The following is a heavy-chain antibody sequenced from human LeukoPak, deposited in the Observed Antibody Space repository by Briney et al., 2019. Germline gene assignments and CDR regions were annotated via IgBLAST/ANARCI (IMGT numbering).Heavy chain of an antibody. Sequence: GGSLRLSRAASGFAFSSHYMTWVRQAPGKGLEWVATIKQSGSETYYVDSVKGRFTISRDDAKSSLYLQMNSLGVDDTAVYYCTRGQQMVLWFDPWGQGTLVDVSS. CDR2: IKQSGSET. CDR3: TRGQQMVLWFDP. V-gene: IGHV3-7*01. D-gene: IGHD6-13*01. CDR1: GFAFSSHY. J-gene: IGHJ5*02.